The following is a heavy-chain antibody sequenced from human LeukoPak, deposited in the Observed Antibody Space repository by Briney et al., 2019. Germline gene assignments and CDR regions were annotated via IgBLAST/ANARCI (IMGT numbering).Heavy chain of an antibody. D-gene: IGHD2-2*02. CDR3: ARVGCSSTSCYTYHGWFDP. J-gene: IGHJ5*02. CDR2: ISSSSSYI. CDR1: GFTFSSYS. V-gene: IGHV3-21*01. Sequence: GGSLRLSCAASGFTFSSYSMNWVRQAPGKGLEWVSSISSSSSYIYYADSVKGRFTISRDNAKNLLYLQMNSLRAEDTAVYYCARVGCSSTSCYTYHGWFDPWGQGTLVTVSS.